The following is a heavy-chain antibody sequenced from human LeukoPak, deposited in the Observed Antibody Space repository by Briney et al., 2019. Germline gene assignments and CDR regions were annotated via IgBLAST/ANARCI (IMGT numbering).Heavy chain of an antibody. D-gene: IGHD6-19*01. CDR3: ARVEGYQWQTDDY. CDR2: ISSSSSYI. Sequence: GGSLRLSCAASGFTFSSYSMNWVRQAPGKGLEWVSSISSSSSYIYYADSVKGRFTISRDNAKNSLYLQMNSLRAEDTAVYYCARVEGYQWQTDDYWGQGTLVTVSS. J-gene: IGHJ4*02. CDR1: GFTFSSYS. V-gene: IGHV3-21*01.